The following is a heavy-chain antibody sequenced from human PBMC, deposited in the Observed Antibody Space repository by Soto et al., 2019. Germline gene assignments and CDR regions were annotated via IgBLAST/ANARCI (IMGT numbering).Heavy chain of an antibody. D-gene: IGHD3-3*01. CDR2: ISGSGGST. CDR3: AKDGPDYDFWSGYLYYFDP. Sequence: LRLSCAASGFTFSSYAMSWVRQAPGKGLEWVSAISGSGGSTYYADSVKGRFTISRDNSKNTLYLQMNSLRAEDTAVYYCAKDGPDYDFWSGYLYYFDPWGPGALVTVSS. J-gene: IGHJ5*02. CDR1: GFTFSSYA. V-gene: IGHV3-23*01.